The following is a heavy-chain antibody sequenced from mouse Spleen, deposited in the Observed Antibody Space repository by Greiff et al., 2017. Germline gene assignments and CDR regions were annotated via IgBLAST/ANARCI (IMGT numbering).Heavy chain of an antibody. CDR2: IDPETGGT. D-gene: IGHD2-14*01. CDR3: TRGGRYAAWFAY. J-gene: IGHJ3*01. CDR1: GYTFTDYE. V-gene: IGHV1-15*01. Sequence: LVESGAELVRPGASVTLSCKASGYTFTDYEMHWVKQTPVHGLEWIGAIDPETGGTAYNQKFKGKAILTADKSSSTAYMELRSLTSEDSAVYYCTRGGRYAAWFAYWGQGTLVTVSA.